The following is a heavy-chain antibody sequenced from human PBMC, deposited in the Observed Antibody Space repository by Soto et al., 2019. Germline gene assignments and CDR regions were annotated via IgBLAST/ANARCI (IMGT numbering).Heavy chain of an antibody. CDR3: ARVPGP. Sequence: SETLXLTCAVCGGXISGYYWIWIRQPPGKGLEWIGYIYHSGSTYYNPSLKSRVTISVDRSKNQFSLKLSSVTAADTAVYYCARVPGPWGQGTLVTGSS. V-gene: IGHV4-59*12. CDR1: GGXISGYY. CDR2: IYHSGST. J-gene: IGHJ5*02.